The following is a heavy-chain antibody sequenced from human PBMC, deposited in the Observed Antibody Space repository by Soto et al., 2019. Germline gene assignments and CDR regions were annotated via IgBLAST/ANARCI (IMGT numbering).Heavy chain of an antibody. CDR2: INHSGST. V-gene: IGHV4-34*01. J-gene: IGHJ6*03. CDR3: AREDPHGVTTHGYYYYYMDV. Sequence: QVQLQQWGAGLLKPSETLSLTYAVYGGSFSGYYWSWIRQPPGKGLEWIGEINHSGSTNYNPSLKSRVTISVDTSKNQFSLKLSSVTAADTAVYYCAREDPHGVTTHGYYYYYMDVWGKGTTVTVSS. D-gene: IGHD4-4*01. CDR1: GGSFSGYY.